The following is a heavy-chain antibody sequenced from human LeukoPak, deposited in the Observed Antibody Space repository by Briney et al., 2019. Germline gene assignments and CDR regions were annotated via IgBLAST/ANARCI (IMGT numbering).Heavy chain of an antibody. J-gene: IGHJ6*02. V-gene: IGHV1-69*04. CDR1: GGTFSSYA. Sequence: GASVKVSCKASGGTFSSYAFNWVRQAPGQGLDWMGRIIPILGIANYAQKFQGRVTITADKSTSTAYMELSSLRSEDTAVYYCARTTNYYYGMDVWGQGTTVTVSS. CDR2: IIPILGIA. D-gene: IGHD4-17*01. CDR3: ARTTNYYYGMDV.